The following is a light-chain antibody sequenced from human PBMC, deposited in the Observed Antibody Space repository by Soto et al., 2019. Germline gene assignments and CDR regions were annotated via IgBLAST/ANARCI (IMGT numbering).Light chain of an antibody. CDR2: AAS. Sequence: DIQMTQSPSSVSASVGDRVTISCQASQGISRSLAWYQQKPWKAPKLLIYAASSLQSGVPSRFSGSGFGTDFTLTVSSLQPEDSAIYYCQQADTFPITFGQGTRLEI. CDR3: QQADTFPIT. CDR1: QGISRS. V-gene: IGKV1D-12*01. J-gene: IGKJ5*01.